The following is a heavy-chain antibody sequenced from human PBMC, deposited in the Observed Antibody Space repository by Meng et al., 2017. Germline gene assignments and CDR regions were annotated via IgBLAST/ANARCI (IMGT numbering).Heavy chain of an antibody. D-gene: IGHD3-9*01. Sequence: GESLKISCAASGFTFSSYAMHWVRQAPGKGLEWVAVISYDGSNKYYADSVKGRFTISRDNSKSTLYLQMNSLRAEDTAVYYCASFYDIPNWFDPWGQGTLVTVSS. V-gene: IGHV3-30*01. CDR2: ISYDGSNK. CDR1: GFTFSSYA. CDR3: ASFYDIPNWFDP. J-gene: IGHJ5*02.